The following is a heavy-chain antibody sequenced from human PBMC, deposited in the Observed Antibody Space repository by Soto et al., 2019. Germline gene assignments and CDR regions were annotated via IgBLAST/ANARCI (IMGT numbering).Heavy chain of an antibody. CDR1: GGSVSSGSYY. J-gene: IGHJ4*02. V-gene: IGHV4-61*01. Sequence: SETLSLTCTVSGGSVSSGSYYWSWIRQPPGKGLEWIGYIYYSGSTNYNPSLKSRVTISVDTSKNQFALKLSSVTAADTAVYYCARTQITMIVVDLYYFDYWGQGTLVTVSS. CDR3: ARTQITMIVVDLYYFDY. CDR2: IYYSGST. D-gene: IGHD3-22*01.